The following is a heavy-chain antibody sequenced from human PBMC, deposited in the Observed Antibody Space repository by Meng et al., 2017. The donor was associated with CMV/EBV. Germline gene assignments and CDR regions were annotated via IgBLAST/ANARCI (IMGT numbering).Heavy chain of an antibody. Sequence: HEPGPGLVKPSETLPPTATVSGGPISSYYWSWIRQPAGKGLEWIGRIYTSGSTNYNPSLKSRVTMSVDTSKNQFSLKLSSVTAADTAVYYCARGSYYRYVIDYWGQGTLVTVSS. CDR2: IYTSGST. CDR3: ARGSYYRYVIDY. V-gene: IGHV4-4*07. D-gene: IGHD2-21*01. J-gene: IGHJ4*02. CDR1: GGPISSYY.